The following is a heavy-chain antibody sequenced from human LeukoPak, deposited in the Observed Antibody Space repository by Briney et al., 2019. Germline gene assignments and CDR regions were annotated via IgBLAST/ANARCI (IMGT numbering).Heavy chain of an antibody. CDR1: GFTFSNHA. J-gene: IGHJ4*02. V-gene: IGHV3-23*01. CDR3: ANGKSDYSSGWPRGTF. D-gene: IGHD6-19*01. Sequence: VQLGGSLRLSCAASGFTFSNHAMMWVRQAPGKGLEWVSALSSSGDTTYYADSVKGRFAVSRDNSKSTLYLQMNSLRADDTAVYYCANGKSDYSSGWPRGTFWGQGTLVTVSS. CDR2: LSSSGDTT.